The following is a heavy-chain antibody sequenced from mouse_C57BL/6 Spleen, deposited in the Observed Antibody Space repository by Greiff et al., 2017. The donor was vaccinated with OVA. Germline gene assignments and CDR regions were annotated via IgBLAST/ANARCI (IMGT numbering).Heavy chain of an antibody. J-gene: IGHJ4*01. V-gene: IGHV1-61*01. CDR2: IYPSDSET. D-gene: IGHD2-4*01. CDR3: ASGYDYERAMDY. Sequence: VQLQQPGAELVRPGSSVKLSCKASGYTFTSYWMDWVKQRPGQGLEWIGNIYPSDSETHYNQKFKDKATLTVDKSSSTAYMQLSSLTSEDSAVYYCASGYDYERAMDYWGQGTSVTVSS. CDR1: GYTFTSYW.